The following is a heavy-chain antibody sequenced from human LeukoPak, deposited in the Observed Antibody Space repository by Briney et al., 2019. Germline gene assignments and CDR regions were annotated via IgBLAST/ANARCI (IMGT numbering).Heavy chain of an antibody. D-gene: IGHD2/OR15-2a*01. CDR1: GFTFTGSA. Sequence: GGSLRLSCAASGFTFTGSAMHWARQAPGKGLEWVTFISFNGDTTYYADSVKGRFTISRDNSKRMVYLQMNSLRAEDTAVYYCARDLSEKYSSDYWGQGTLVTVSS. CDR3: ARDLSEKYSSDY. J-gene: IGHJ4*02. V-gene: IGHV3-30-3*01. CDR2: ISFNGDTT.